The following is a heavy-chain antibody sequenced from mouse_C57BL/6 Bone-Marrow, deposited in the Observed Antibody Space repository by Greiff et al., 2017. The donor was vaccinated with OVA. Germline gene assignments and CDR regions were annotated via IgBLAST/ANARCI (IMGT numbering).Heavy chain of an antibody. J-gene: IGHJ4*01. Sequence: EVKLVESGPELVKPGASVKIPCKASGYTFTDYNMDWVKQSHGKSLEWIGDINPNNGGTIYNQKFKGKATLTVDKSSSTAYMELRSLTSEDTAVYYCARRGRYSPYAMDYWGQGTSVTVSS. CDR1: GYTFTDYN. D-gene: IGHD2-12*01. CDR2: INPNNGGT. V-gene: IGHV1-18*01. CDR3: ARRGRYSPYAMDY.